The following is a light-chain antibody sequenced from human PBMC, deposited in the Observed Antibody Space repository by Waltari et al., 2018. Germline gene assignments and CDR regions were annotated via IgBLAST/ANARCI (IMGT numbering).Light chain of an antibody. J-gene: IGKJ4*01. Sequence: EIVLTQSPATLSLSPGEGATLYCRASQNVSSFLAWYQQRPGQAPRLLIYDTSNRATGIPVRFSGSGSGTDFTLTISSLEPEDFAVYYCQQRKNWPLTFGGGTKVEIK. V-gene: IGKV3-11*01. CDR3: QQRKNWPLT. CDR2: DTS. CDR1: QNVSSF.